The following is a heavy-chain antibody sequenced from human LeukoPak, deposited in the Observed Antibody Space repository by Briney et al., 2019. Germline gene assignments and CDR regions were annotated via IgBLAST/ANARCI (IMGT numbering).Heavy chain of an antibody. D-gene: IGHD5-18*01. CDR1: GGSSSGYY. CDR3: ARSIIQLWPMWGYYFDY. Sequence: SETLSLTCAVYGGSSSGYYWSWIRQPPGKGLEWIGEINHSGSTNYNPSLKSRVTISVDTSKNQFSLKLSSVTAADTAVYYCARSIIQLWPMWGYYFDYWGQGTLVTVSS. V-gene: IGHV4-34*01. J-gene: IGHJ4*02. CDR2: INHSGST.